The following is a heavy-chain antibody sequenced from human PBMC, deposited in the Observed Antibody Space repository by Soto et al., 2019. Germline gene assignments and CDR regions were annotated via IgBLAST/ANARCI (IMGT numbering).Heavy chain of an antibody. CDR3: ARVSWRGAIFGPFDY. V-gene: IGHV3-74*01. Sequence: GGSLRLSCAASGFSFCSYWMHWVRQAPGKGLVWVSRINSDGSSTSYADSVKGRFTISRDTSKNQFSLKLSSVTAADTAVYYWARVSWRGAIFGPFDYWGQGTLVTVSS. D-gene: IGHD3-3*01. CDR1: GFSFCSYW. J-gene: IGHJ4*02. CDR2: INSDGSST.